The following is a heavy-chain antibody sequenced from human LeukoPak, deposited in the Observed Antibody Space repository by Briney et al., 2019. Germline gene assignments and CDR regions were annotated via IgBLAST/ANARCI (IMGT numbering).Heavy chain of an antibody. J-gene: IGHJ4*02. Sequence: GGSLRLSCAASGFTFSSYAMHWVRQAPGKGLEWVAVISYEGSNKYYADSVKGRFTISRDNSKNTLYLQMNRLRAEDTAVYYCARDLRGTGLLPLDYWGQGTLVTVSS. V-gene: IGHV3-30-3*01. CDR1: GFTFSSYA. CDR2: ISYEGSNK. CDR3: ARDLRGTGLLPLDY. D-gene: IGHD1-26*01.